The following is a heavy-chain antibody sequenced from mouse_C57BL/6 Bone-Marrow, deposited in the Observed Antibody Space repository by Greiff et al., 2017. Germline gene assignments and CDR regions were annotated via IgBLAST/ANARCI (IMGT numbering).Heavy chain of an antibody. CDR2: INPNNGGT. D-gene: IGHD4-1*01. CDR1: GYTFTDYY. J-gene: IGHJ4*01. V-gene: IGHV1-26*01. CDR3: ARSPSWGFYAMDY. Sequence: EVQLQQSGPELVKPGASVKISCKASGYTFTDYYMNWVKQSHGKSLEWIGDINPNNGGTSYNQKFKGKATLTVDKSSSTAYMELRSLTSEDSAVYYCARSPSWGFYAMDYWGQGTSVTVSS.